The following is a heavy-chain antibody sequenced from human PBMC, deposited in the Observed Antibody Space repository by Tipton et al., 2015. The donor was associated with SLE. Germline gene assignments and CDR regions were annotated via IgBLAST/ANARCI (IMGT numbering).Heavy chain of an antibody. CDR2: ISYDGSNK. D-gene: IGHD5-12*01. V-gene: IGHV3-30*18. CDR3: AKDIWPFHSGYLDCFDY. CDR1: GFTFSNYS. Sequence: SLRLSCTASGFTFSNYSMNWVRQAPGKGLEWVAVISYDGSNKYYADSVKGRFTISRDNSKNSLYLQMNSLRTEDTALYYCAKDIWPFHSGYLDCFDYWGQGTLVTVSS. J-gene: IGHJ4*02.